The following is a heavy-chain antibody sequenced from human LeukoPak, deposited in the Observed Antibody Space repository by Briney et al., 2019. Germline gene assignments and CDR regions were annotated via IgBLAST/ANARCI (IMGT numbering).Heavy chain of an antibody. CDR3: ARGSIMVRGVIIHDWFDP. J-gene: IGHJ5*02. V-gene: IGHV4-38-2*02. D-gene: IGHD3-10*01. CDR1: GYSISSGYY. Sequence: PSETLSLTCTVSGYSISSGYYWGWIRQPPGQGLEWIGSIYHSGSTYYNPSLKSRVTISVDTSKNQFSLKLSSVTAADTAVYYCARGSIMVRGVIIHDWFDPWGLGTLVTVSS. CDR2: IYHSGST.